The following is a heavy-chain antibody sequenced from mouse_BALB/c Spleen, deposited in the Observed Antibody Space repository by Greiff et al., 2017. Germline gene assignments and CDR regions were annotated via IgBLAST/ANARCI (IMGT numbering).Heavy chain of an antibody. CDR1: GFTFSSYA. D-gene: IGHD2-1*01. V-gene: IGHV5-6-5*01. Sequence: EVKLVESGGGLVKPGGSLKLSCAASGFTFSSYAMSWVRQTPEKRLEWVASISSGGSTYYPDSVKGRFTISRDNARNILYLQMSSLRSEDTAMYYCARGYGKNWYFDVWGAGTTVTVSS. CDR2: ISSGGST. CDR3: ARGYGKNWYFDV. J-gene: IGHJ1*01.